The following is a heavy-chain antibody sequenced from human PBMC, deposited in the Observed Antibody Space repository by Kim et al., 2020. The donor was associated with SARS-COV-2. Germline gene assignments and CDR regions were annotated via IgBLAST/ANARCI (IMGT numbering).Heavy chain of an antibody. CDR2: ISSSSSYI. CDR1: GFTFSSYS. D-gene: IGHD6-19*01. J-gene: IGHJ4*02. V-gene: IGHV3-21*01. CDR3: ARDGHSSGWSDY. Sequence: GGSLRLSCAASGFTFSSYSMNWVRQAPGKGLEWVSSISSSSSYIYYADSVKGRFTISRDNAKNSLYLQMNSLRAEETAGYYCARDGHSSGWSDYWGQGTLVTVSS.